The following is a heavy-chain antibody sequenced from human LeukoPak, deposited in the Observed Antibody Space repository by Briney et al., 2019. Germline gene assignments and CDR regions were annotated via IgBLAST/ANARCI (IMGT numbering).Heavy chain of an antibody. J-gene: IGHJ3*02. CDR2: IYYSGNT. Sequence: PETLSLTCTVSGGSINSYYWSWIRQPPGKGLEWIGYIYYSGNTNYNPSLKSRVTISVDTSKNHFSLKLNSVTAADTAMYYCARWNYYESSRAFDIWGQGTMVTVSS. D-gene: IGHD3-22*01. V-gene: IGHV4-59*01. CDR3: ARWNYYESSRAFDI. CDR1: GGSINSYY.